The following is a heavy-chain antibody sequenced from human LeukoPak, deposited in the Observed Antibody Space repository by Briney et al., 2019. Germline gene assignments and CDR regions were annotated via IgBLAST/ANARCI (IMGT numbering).Heavy chain of an antibody. V-gene: IGHV3-66*01. Sequence: GGSLRLSCAASGFTFSSYSMNWVRQAPGKGLEWVSVMYSGGNTYYTDSVKGRFTISRDKSKNTLYLQMNSLRAEDTAVYYCSRWGEGSYADYWGQGTLVTVSS. CDR3: SRWGEGSYADY. J-gene: IGHJ4*02. CDR2: MYSGGNT. D-gene: IGHD3-10*01. CDR1: GFTFSSYS.